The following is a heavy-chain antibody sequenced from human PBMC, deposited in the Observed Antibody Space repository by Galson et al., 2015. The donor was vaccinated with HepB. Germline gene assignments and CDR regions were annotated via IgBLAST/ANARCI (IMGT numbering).Heavy chain of an antibody. D-gene: IGHD6-13*01. CDR3: TRGILASGNDH. CDR2: TFYRSKWYH. V-gene: IGHV6-1*01. Sequence: CAISGDSVSSNSTAWNWIRQSPSRGLEWLGKTFYRSKWYHESAVSVRSRITFYPDTSKNQLSLQLKSVTPEDTAVYYCTRGILASGNDHWGREPWSPSPQ. J-gene: IGHJ5*02. CDR1: GDSVSSNSTA.